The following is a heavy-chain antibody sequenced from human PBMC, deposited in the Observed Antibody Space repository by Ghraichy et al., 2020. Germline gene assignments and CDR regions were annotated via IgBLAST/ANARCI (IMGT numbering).Heavy chain of an antibody. Sequence: GGSLRLSCEGSGFSFSDYIMIWVRLTPRKALEWVSYITGSSITIFYTDSVKGRFTISRDNAKNSLYLQMNSLRAEDTAVYYCARPRQPTYYYAMDVWGQGTTGTVSS. CDR2: ITGSSITI. D-gene: IGHD1-1*01. V-gene: IGHV3-48*01. CDR3: ARPRQPTYYYAMDV. J-gene: IGHJ6*02. CDR1: GFSFSDYI.